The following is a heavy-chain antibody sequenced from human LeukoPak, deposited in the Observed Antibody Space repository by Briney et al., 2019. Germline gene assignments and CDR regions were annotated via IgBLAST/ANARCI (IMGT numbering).Heavy chain of an antibody. CDR1: GGSISSGDYY. CDR2: IYYSGST. J-gene: IGHJ6*04. CDR3: ARVVSEGKYVRVGGYYYYGMDV. D-gene: IGHD3-10*01. V-gene: IGHV4-30-4*01. Sequence: PSQTLSLTCTVSGGSISSGDYYWGWIRQPPGKGLEWIGYIYYSGSTYYNPSLKSRVTISVDTSKNQFSLKLSSVTAADTAVYYCARVVSEGKYVRVGGYYYYGMDVWGKGTTVTVSP.